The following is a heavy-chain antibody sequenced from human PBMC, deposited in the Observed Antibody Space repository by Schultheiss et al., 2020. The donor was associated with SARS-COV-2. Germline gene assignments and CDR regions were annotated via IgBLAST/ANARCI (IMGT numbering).Heavy chain of an antibody. J-gene: IGHJ3*02. D-gene: IGHD2-2*02. V-gene: IGHV4-34*01. CDR3: ARPRGYCSSTSCYTRLDAFDI. CDR1: GFTFSSYA. Sequence: GSLRLSCAASGFTFSSYAMSWIRQPPGKGLEWIGEINHSGSTNYNPSLKSRVTISVDTSKNLFSLKLSSVTAADTAVYYCARPRGYCSSTSCYTRLDAFDIWGQGTMVTVSS. CDR2: INHSGST.